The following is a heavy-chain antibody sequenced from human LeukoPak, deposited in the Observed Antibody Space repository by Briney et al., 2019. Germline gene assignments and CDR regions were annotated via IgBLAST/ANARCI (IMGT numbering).Heavy chain of an antibody. CDR2: ISSSSSYT. CDR3: ARGDYGTYGYFDY. D-gene: IGHD3-10*01. CDR1: GFTFSDYY. V-gene: IGHV3-11*06. Sequence: GGSLRLSCAASGFTFSDYYMSWIRQAPGKGLEWVSYISSSSSYTNYADSVKGRFTISRDNAKNSLYLQMNSLRAEDTAVYYCARGDYGTYGYFDYWGQGTLVTVSS. J-gene: IGHJ4*02.